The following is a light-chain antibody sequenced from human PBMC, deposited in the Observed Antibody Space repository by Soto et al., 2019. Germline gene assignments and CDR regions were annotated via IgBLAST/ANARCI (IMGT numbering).Light chain of an antibody. J-gene: IGKJ4*01. CDR3: LQDHSGLS. V-gene: IGKV1-6*01. Sequence: AIRMTQSPSSLSASVGDRVTITCRASQDTGNDLGWYQQKPGKAPKLLIYAASSLQGGVPSRFSGSGSGTDFTLTISNLQPEDFATYYCLQDHSGLSFGGGTKVEIK. CDR2: AAS. CDR1: QDTGND.